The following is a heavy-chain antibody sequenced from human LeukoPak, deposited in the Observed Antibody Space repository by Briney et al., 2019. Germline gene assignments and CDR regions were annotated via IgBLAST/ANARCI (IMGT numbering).Heavy chain of an antibody. CDR1: GYTFTSCY. CDR3: ARTCGGDCYGEYYFDY. Sequence: ASVKVSCKASGYTFTSCYMHWVRQAPGQGLEWMGIINPSGGSTSYAQKFQGRVTITADESTSTAYMELSSLRSEDTAVYYCARTCGGDCYGEYYFDYWGQGTLVTVSS. J-gene: IGHJ4*02. V-gene: IGHV1-46*03. D-gene: IGHD2-21*02. CDR2: INPSGGST.